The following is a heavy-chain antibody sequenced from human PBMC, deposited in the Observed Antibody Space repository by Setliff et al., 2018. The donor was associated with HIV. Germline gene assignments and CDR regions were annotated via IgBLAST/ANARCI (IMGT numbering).Heavy chain of an antibody. CDR2: IQYDGKRI. V-gene: IGHV3-30*02. CDR1: GFTFSDYY. CDR3: AKDRSVRDYNYHYLDV. J-gene: IGHJ6*03. Sequence: GGSLRLSCAASGFTFSDYYMSWIRQAPGKGLEWVAFIQYDGKRIYYGESVNGRFTISRDNPKNTLYLQMNSLRPEDTAVYYCAKDRSVRDYNYHYLDVWGKGTTVTSP. D-gene: IGHD2-15*01.